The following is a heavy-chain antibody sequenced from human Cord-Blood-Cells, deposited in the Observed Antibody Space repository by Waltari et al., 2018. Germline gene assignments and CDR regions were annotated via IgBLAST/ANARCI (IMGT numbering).Heavy chain of an antibody. V-gene: IGHV4-34*01. CDR2: INHSGST. D-gene: IGHD2-21*01. Sequence: QMQLQQWGAGLLKPSETLSLTCAVYGGSFSGSYWSWIRQPPGKGLEWLGEINHSGSTNYNPSLKRRLTISVDTSKNQFSLKLSSVTAADTAVYYCARLSSGSYCGGDCYYYYYYGMDVWGQGTTVTVSS. J-gene: IGHJ6*02. CDR3: ARLSSGSYCGGDCYYYYYYGMDV. CDR1: GGSFSGSY.